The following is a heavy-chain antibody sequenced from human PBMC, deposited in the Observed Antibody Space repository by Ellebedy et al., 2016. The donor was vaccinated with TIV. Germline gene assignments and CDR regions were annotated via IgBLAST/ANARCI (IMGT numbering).Heavy chain of an antibody. Sequence: MPSETLSLTCAVSGGAISGLDWWRWIRQPPGKGLEWIGGIYHSGSTDYNPSLKSPVTISVDKSKNQFSLKLSSVTAADTSIFYCARHSTVTTIGTWGQGALVTVSS. V-gene: IGHV4-4*02. CDR3: ARHSTVTTIGT. D-gene: IGHD4-17*01. CDR1: GGAISGLDW. J-gene: IGHJ5*02. CDR2: IYHSGST.